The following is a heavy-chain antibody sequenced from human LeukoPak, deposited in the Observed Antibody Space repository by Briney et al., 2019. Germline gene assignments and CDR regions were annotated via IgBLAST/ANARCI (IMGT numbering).Heavy chain of an antibody. CDR2: IYYSGST. CDR1: GGSISSYY. Sequence: SETLSLTCTVSGGSISSYYWSWIRQPPGTGLEWIGYIYYSGSTNYNPSLKSRVTISVDTSKNQFSLKLSSVTAADTAVYYCARSRKGIAVAGTFDYWGQGTLVTVSS. D-gene: IGHD6-19*01. J-gene: IGHJ4*02. V-gene: IGHV4-59*01. CDR3: ARSRKGIAVAGTFDY.